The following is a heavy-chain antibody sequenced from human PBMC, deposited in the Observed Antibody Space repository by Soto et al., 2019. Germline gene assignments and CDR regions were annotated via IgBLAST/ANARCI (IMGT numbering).Heavy chain of an antibody. V-gene: IGHV1-69*13. CDR1: GGTLSSYA. Sequence: GASVKVSCKASGGTLSSYAISWVRQAPGQGLEWMGGIIPIFGTANYAQKFQGRVTITADESTSTAYMELSSLRSEDTAVYYCARFRDGYSRYYYYSGMDVWGQRTTVTV. D-gene: IGHD4-4*01. CDR2: IIPIFGTA. J-gene: IGHJ6*02. CDR3: ARFRDGYSRYYYYSGMDV.